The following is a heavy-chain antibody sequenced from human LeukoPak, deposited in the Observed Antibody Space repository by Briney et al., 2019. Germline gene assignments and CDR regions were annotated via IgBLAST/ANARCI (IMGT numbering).Heavy chain of an antibody. V-gene: IGHV3-33*01. J-gene: IGHJ4*02. CDR3: AREGFSGYDPGWYFDY. D-gene: IGHD5-12*01. CDR1: GFTFSSYG. Sequence: PGGSLRLSCAASGFTFSSYGIHWVRQAPGKGLEWVAVIWYDGSNKYYADSVKGRFTISRDNSKNTLYLQMNSLRAEDTAVYYCAREGFSGYDPGWYFDYWGQGTLVTVSS. CDR2: IWYDGSNK.